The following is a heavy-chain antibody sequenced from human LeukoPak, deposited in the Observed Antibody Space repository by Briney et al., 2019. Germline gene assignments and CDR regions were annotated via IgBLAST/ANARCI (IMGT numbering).Heavy chain of an antibody. D-gene: IGHD6-13*01. CDR1: GFTFSSYA. Sequence: GGSLRLSCAASGFTFSSYAMSWVRQAPGRGLEWVSTISGSGGTTYYADSVRGRFTISRDISRNTLYLQMNSLRAEDTAVYYCAKDGSSSWQDKYFQHWGQGTLVTVSS. CDR3: AKDGSSSWQDKYFQH. V-gene: IGHV3-23*01. CDR2: ISGSGGTT. J-gene: IGHJ1*01.